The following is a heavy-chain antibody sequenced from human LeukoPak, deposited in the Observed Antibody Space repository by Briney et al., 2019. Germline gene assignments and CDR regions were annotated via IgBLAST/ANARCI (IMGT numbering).Heavy chain of an antibody. CDR3: ARVPDLRYRSGGSCYRFDY. CDR2: MNPNSGNT. CDR1: GYTFTSYD. D-gene: IGHD2-15*01. J-gene: IGHJ4*02. Sequence: ASVKVSCKASGYTFTSYDINWVRQATGQGLEWMGWMNPNSGNTGYAQKFQGRVTMTRSTSISTAYMELSSLRSEDTAVYYCARVPDLRYRSGGSCYRFDYWGQRTLVTVSS. V-gene: IGHV1-8*01.